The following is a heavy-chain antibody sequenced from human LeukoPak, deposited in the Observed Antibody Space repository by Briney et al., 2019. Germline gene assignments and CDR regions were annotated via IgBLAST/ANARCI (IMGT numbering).Heavy chain of an antibody. J-gene: IGHJ3*02. CDR1: GFTFSSYW. D-gene: IGHD2-15*01. CDR3: VRLGGGDAFDI. CDR2: IRSKANGYTT. Sequence: SGGSLRLSCAASGFTFSSYWMHWVRQAPGKGLEWVGRIRSKANGYTTAYGETVKGRFTITRDDSKRSAFVQMSSLKSEDTAVYYCVRLGGGDAFDIWGPGTRVTVSS. V-gene: IGHV3-73*01.